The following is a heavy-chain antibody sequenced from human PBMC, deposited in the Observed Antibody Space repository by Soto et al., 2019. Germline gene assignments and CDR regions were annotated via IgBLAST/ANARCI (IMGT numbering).Heavy chain of an antibody. D-gene: IGHD3-10*01. CDR1: GGSISSSNW. V-gene: IGHV4-4*02. J-gene: IGHJ5*02. Sequence: QVQLQESGPGLVKPSGTLSLTCAVSGGSISSSNWWSWVRQPPGKGLEWIGEIYHSGSTNYNPSLKRRVTISVDKSTNQFSLKLSSVTAADTAVYYCARLYMVRGVMDWFDPWGQGTLVTVSS. CDR3: ARLYMVRGVMDWFDP. CDR2: IYHSGST.